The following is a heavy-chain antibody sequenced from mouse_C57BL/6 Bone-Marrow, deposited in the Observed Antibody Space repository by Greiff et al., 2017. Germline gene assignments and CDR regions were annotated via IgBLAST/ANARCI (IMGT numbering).Heavy chain of an antibody. J-gene: IGHJ1*03. CDR3: ARWYYDYWYFDV. CDR2: IDPSDSET. Sequence: QVQLQQSGAELVRPGSSVKLSCKASGYTFTSYWMHWVKQRPIQGLEWIGNIDPSDSETHYNQKFKDKATLTVDKSSSTAYMQLSSLTSGDSAVYYCARWYYDYWYFDVWGTGTTVTVSS. CDR1: GYTFTSYW. D-gene: IGHD2-4*01. V-gene: IGHV1-52*01.